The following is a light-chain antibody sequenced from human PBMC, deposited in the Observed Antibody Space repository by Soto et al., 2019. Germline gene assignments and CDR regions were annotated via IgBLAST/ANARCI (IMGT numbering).Light chain of an antibody. CDR3: SSYTSSSTPLYV. CDR2: DVS. CDR1: SSDVGGYNY. V-gene: IGLV2-14*01. J-gene: IGLJ1*01. Sequence: QSVLTQPASVSGSPGQSITISCTGTSSDVGGYNYVSWYQQHPGKAPKLMIYDVSNRPSGVSNCFSGSKSGNSASLTISGLQAEDEADYYCSSYTSSSTPLYVFGTGTKATVL.